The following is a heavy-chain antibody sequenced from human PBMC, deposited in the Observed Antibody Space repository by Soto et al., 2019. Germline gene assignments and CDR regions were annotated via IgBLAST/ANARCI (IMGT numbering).Heavy chain of an antibody. D-gene: IGHD1-7*01. Sequence: GGSLRLSCAASGFTFSSYCMHWVRQAPGKGLEWVAVIWYDGSNKYYADSVKGRFTISGDNSKNTLYLQMNSLRAEDTAVYYCARDWDNWNYDAPNWFDPWGQGTLVTVSS. CDR2: IWYDGSNK. V-gene: IGHV3-33*01. J-gene: IGHJ5*02. CDR1: GFTFSSYC. CDR3: ARDWDNWNYDAPNWFDP.